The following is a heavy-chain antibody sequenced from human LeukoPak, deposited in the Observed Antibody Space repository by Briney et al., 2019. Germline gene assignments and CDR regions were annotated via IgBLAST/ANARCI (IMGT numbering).Heavy chain of an antibody. J-gene: IGHJ4*02. CDR1: GDSVTNTRYY. Sequence: SEILSLTCTVSGDSVTNTRYYWGWIRQPPGKGLEWIGTIYYTGDTYYNPSLKSRVTISVDTSNDQFSLELTSVTAADTAVYYCARHLPSPESQFYFDYWGQGTLVTVSS. V-gene: IGHV4-39*01. D-gene: IGHD5-24*01. CDR2: IYYTGDT. CDR3: ARHLPSPESQFYFDY.